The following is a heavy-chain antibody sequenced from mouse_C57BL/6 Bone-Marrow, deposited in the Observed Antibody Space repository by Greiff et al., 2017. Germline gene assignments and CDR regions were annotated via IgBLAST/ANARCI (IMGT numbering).Heavy chain of an antibody. CDR1: GYAFSSYW. Sequence: QVQLKQSGAELVKPGASVKISCKASGYAFSSYWMNWVKQRPGKGLEWIGQIYPGDGDTNYNGKFKGKATLTADKSSSTAYMQLSSLTSEDSAVYFCARSRGSRPYFDVWGTGTTVTVSS. D-gene: IGHD1-1*01. CDR2: IYPGDGDT. V-gene: IGHV1-80*01. J-gene: IGHJ1*03. CDR3: ARSRGSRPYFDV.